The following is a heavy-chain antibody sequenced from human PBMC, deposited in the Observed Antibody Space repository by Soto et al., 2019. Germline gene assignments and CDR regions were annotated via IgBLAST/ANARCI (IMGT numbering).Heavy chain of an antibody. CDR1: GFSLSTSGVG. CDR2: INWDDGK. J-gene: IGHJ6*02. V-gene: IGHV2-5*02. Sequence: QITLKESGPTLVKPTQTLTLTCTFTGFSLSTSGVGVGWIRQPPGKALEWLAVINWDDGKFYSPSLKNRHTITKDTAKNQVVLTMTNMDPVDTATYHCAHRRVLYGMDAWGQGTTVTVS. CDR3: AHRRVLYGMDA.